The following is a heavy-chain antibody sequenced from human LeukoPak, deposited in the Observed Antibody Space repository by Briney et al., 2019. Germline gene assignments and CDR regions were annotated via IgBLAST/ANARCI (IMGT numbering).Heavy chain of an antibody. CDR2: IRNKANNYAT. CDR3: TYTSSSGVVY. J-gene: IGHJ4*02. D-gene: IGHD6-6*01. Sequence: GGSLRLSCAASGFTFSVSAMYWVRQASGKGLGWVGRIRNKANNYATAYAASVKGRFTISRDDSKNTAYLQMNSLKSEDTAVYYCTYTSSSGVVYWGQGTLVTVSS. CDR1: GFTFSVSA. V-gene: IGHV3-73*01.